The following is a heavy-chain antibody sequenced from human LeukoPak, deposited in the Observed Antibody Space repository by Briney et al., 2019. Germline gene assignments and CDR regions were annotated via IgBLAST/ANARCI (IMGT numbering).Heavy chain of an antibody. CDR2: IYHSGST. D-gene: IGHD5-12*01. CDR1: GGSISSGGYS. Sequence: PSETLSLTCAVSGGSISSGGYSWRWIRQPPGKGLEWIGYIYHSGSTYYNPSLKSRVTISVDRSKNQFSLKLSSVTAADTAVYYCARVGGWVATPIFDYWGQGTLVTVSS. J-gene: IGHJ4*02. V-gene: IGHV4-30-2*01. CDR3: ARVGGWVATPIFDY.